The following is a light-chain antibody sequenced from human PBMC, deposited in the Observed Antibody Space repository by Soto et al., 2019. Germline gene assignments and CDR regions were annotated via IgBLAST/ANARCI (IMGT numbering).Light chain of an antibody. CDR1: QSVSDF. J-gene: IGKJ3*01. Sequence: EIVLTQSPGTLSLFPGERATLSCRASQSVSDFLAWYQQKPGQAPRLLIYDAAKRAPGIPARFSGSGSGTDFTLTISSLEHEDSAVYYCQQRSNWPIFTFGPGTKV. CDR3: QQRSNWPIFT. V-gene: IGKV3-11*01. CDR2: DAA.